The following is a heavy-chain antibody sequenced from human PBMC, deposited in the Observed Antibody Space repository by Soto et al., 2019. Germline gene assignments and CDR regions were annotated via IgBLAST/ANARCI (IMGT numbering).Heavy chain of an antibody. Sequence: AAVKVSCKARGCSFTTYYIHWVRQAPGRGLEDMGFINPGSGATNYGQKFQGRGTMTRDASMNTAYMDLRRLKSDFTVVFHCATGVAPYCHLGVCDYLFSWS. J-gene: IGHJ5*01. CDR3: ATGVAPYCHLGVCDYLFS. CDR1: GCSFTTYY. V-gene: IGHV1-2*02. D-gene: IGHD4-17*01. CDR2: INPGSGAT.